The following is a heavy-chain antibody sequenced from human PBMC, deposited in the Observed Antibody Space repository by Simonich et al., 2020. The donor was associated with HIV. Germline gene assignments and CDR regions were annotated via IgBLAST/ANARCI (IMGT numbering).Heavy chain of an antibody. V-gene: IGHV4-39*01. J-gene: IGHJ4*02. CDR1: GGSISSSSYY. D-gene: IGHD3-3*01. CDR2: IYISGST. CDR3: AVTYYDFWSGYFPLDY. Sequence: QLQLQESGPGLVKPSETLSLTCTVSGGSISSSSYYWGWIRQPPGKGLEWIGSIYISGSTNYNPSLKSRVTISVDTSKNQFSLKLSSVTAADTAVYYCAVTYYDFWSGYFPLDYWGQGTLVTVSS.